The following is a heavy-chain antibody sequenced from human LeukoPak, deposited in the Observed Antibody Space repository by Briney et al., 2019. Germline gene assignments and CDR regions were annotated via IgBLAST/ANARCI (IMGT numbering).Heavy chain of an antibody. J-gene: IGHJ6*04. CDR2: IIGINSST. V-gene: IGHV3-23*01. CDR1: GFTFSSYP. D-gene: IGHD3-10*01. Sequence: SGGSLRLSCAASGFTFSSYPMSWVRQAPGKGLEWVSSIIGINSSTYYADSVKGRFTISRDNSRDTLHLQVNSLRAEDTAVYYCAKGTFYYGSGSYCMDVWGKGTTVTVSS. CDR3: AKGTFYYGSGSYCMDV.